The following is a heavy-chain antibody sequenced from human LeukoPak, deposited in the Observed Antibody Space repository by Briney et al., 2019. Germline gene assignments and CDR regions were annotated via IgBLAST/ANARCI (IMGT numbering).Heavy chain of an antibody. CDR2: TYYRSKWYN. Sequence: SQTLSLTCAISGDSVSSNSAAWNWIRQSPSRGLEWLGRTYYRSKWYNDYAVSVNRRITINPDTSKNQFSLQLNSVTSEDTAVYYCARSGRITMVRGVTHRWFDPWGQGTLVTVSS. CDR1: GDSVSSNSAA. V-gene: IGHV6-1*01. J-gene: IGHJ5*02. CDR3: ARSGRITMVRGVTHRWFDP. D-gene: IGHD3-10*01.